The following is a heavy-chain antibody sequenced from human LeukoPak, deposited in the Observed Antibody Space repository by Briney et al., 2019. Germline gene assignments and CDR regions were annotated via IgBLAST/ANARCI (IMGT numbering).Heavy chain of an antibody. J-gene: IGHJ4*02. V-gene: IGHV1-2*02. CDR2: INPNSCGT. CDR3: ARDPLGIVGATHFDF. D-gene: IGHD1-26*01. Sequence: GASVKVSCKPSGYTFNTFNIQWVRLAPGQGREWVGVINPNSCGTNYAQKLQGRVTMTRDNSKSTVYMELSSLRCEDTAVYYCARDPLGIVGATHFDFWGQGTLVTVSS. CDR1: GYTFNTFN.